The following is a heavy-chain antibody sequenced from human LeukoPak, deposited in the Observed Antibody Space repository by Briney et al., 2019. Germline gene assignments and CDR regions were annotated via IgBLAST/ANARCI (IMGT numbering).Heavy chain of an antibody. CDR3: ARAHSSWYYFDY. D-gene: IGHD6-13*01. Sequence: SVKVSCKASGGTFSSYTISWVRQAPGQGLEWMGRITPILGIANYTQKFQGRVTITADKSTSTAYMELSSLRSEDTAVYYCARAHSSWYYFDYWGQGTLVTVSS. CDR1: GGTFSSYT. J-gene: IGHJ4*02. V-gene: IGHV1-69*02. CDR2: ITPILGIA.